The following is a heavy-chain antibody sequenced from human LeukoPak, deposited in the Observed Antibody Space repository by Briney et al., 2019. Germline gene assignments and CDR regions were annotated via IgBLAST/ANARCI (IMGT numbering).Heavy chain of an antibody. J-gene: IGHJ6*02. CDR1: GGSFSGYY. V-gene: IGHV4-34*01. CDR2: INHSGST. Sequence: SETLSLACAVYGGSFSGYYWSWIRQPPGKGLEWIGEINHSGSTNYNPSLKSRVTISVDTSKNQFSLKLSSVTAADTAVYYCARAASRNYYYYYGMDVWGQGTTVTVSS. CDR3: ARAASRNYYYYYGMDV.